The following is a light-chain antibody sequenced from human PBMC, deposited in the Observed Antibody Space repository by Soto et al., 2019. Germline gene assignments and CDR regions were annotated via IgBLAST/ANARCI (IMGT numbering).Light chain of an antibody. CDR1: QSVSRY. CDR3: QQHNNWPLT. V-gene: IGKV3-11*01. CDR2: DAS. J-gene: IGKJ4*01. Sequence: EIVLTQSPATLSLSPGERATLYCRASQSVSRYLAWYQQKPGQAPRLLIYDASDRATGIPARFSGSGSGTDFTLTISSLEPEDFAVYYCQQHNNWPLTFGGGTKVEIK.